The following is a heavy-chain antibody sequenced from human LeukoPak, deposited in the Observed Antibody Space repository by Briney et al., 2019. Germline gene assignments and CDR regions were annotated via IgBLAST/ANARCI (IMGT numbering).Heavy chain of an antibody. J-gene: IGHJ3*02. CDR1: GFTFSSYA. Sequence: GGSLGLSCAASGFTFSSYAMHWVRQAPGKGLEWVAVISYDGSNKYYADSEKGRFTISRDNSKNTLYLQMNSLKTEDTAVYYCTTEGLGSYLSFDAFDIWGQGTMVTVSS. D-gene: IGHD1-26*01. CDR3: TTEGLGSYLSFDAFDI. CDR2: ISYDGSNK. V-gene: IGHV3-30-3*01.